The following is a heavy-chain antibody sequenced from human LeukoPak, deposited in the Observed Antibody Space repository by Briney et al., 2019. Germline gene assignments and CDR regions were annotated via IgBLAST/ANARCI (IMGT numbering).Heavy chain of an antibody. J-gene: IGHJ5*02. CDR2: INPNSGGT. V-gene: IGHV1-2*02. Sequence: GASVKVSCKASGYTFTGYYIHWVRQAPGQGLEWMGWINPNSGGTNYEQKFQGRVTITRDTSISQAYLELSRLRSDDTAVYYCAREPVVLVPAAIFNWFDPWGQGTLVTVSS. D-gene: IGHD2-2*01. CDR1: GYTFTGYY. CDR3: AREPVVLVPAAIFNWFDP.